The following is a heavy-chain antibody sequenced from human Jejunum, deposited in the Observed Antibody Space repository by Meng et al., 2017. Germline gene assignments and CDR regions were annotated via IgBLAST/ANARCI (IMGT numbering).Heavy chain of an antibody. CDR2: MHTSSGDT. J-gene: IGHJ4*02. CDR3: ARLGGAALIDY. D-gene: IGHD3-16*01. V-gene: IGHV1-8*01. CDR1: GYTFTTYY. Sequence: QVQLVQSGAEVKQPGASVKVSCRTSGYTFTTYYLNWVRQASGQGFEWMGWMHTSSGDTDYAQKFQGRVSMTRDTSTSTAYMDLRSLRSDDTAVYYCARLGGAALIDYWGQGTLVTVSS.